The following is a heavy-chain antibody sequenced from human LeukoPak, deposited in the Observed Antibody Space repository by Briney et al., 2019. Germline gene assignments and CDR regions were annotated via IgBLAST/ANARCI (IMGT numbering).Heavy chain of an antibody. J-gene: IGHJ1*01. V-gene: IGHV3-23*01. CDR1: GFTFSSYA. CDR2: ISGSGGST. Sequence: GGSLRLSCAASGFTFSSYAMSWVRQAPGKGLEWVSAISGSGGSTYFADSVKGRFTISRDNSKNTLYLQMNSLRAEDTAVYYCAKVYDSGGEYFQHWGQGTLVIVSS. CDR3: AKVYDSGGEYFQH. D-gene: IGHD3-3*01.